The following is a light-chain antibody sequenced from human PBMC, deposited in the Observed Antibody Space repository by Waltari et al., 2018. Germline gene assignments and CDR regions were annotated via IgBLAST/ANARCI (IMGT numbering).Light chain of an antibody. CDR2: AAS. J-gene: IGKJ2*01. Sequence: EIQMTQSPSSLSASVGDIVTITCRASQSISSYLNWYQQKPGQAPKLLIYAASSLQSGVPSRFSGSGSGTDFTLTISSLQPEDFATYYCQQSYSTPRTFGQGTKLEIK. CDR1: QSISSY. V-gene: IGKV1-39*01. CDR3: QQSYSTPRT.